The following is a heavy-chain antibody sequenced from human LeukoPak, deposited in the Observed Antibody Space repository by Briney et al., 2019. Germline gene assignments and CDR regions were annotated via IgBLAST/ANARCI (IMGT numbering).Heavy chain of an antibody. Sequence: PGGSLRLSCAASGFTFSSYAMSWVRQAPGKGLEWISFFGTSTDAVYYADSVRGRFTISRDNTKSSLFLQMSSLTAEDTAVYYCARDVKYGAGTFYYWGQGTLVTVSS. CDR2: FGTSTDAV. V-gene: IGHV3-48*04. CDR1: GFTFSSYA. J-gene: IGHJ4*02. D-gene: IGHD3-10*01. CDR3: ARDVKYGAGTFYY.